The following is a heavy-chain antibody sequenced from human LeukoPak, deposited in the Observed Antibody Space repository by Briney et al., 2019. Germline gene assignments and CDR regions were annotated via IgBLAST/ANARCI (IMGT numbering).Heavy chain of an antibody. CDR1: GFTFSSYG. Sequence: GGSLRLSCAASGFTFSSYGMSWVRQAPGKGLEWVSAISGSGAKTYYADFVKGRFTISRDNSKNTLYLQMNSLRAEDTAVYYCAKEYSGSFSPFPSYFDYWGQGTLVTVSS. CDR2: ISGSGAKT. J-gene: IGHJ4*02. V-gene: IGHV3-23*01. CDR3: AKEYSGSFSPFPSYFDY. D-gene: IGHD1-26*01.